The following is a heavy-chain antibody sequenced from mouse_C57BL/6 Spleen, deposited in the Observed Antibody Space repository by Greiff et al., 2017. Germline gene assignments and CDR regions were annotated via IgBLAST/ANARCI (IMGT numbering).Heavy chain of an antibody. CDR2: LNPYNGDT. Sequence: EVQLQQSGPELVKPGASVKISCKASGYSFTGYFMNCVMQSHGKSLAWIGRLNPYNGDTFSNQKFKGKATLPVDKSYSTDRMELRSLTSEDSAFYYCARALYCNYRYWDFDVGGTGTTVTVAS. D-gene: IGHD2-1*01. V-gene: IGHV1-20*01. CDR1: GYSFTGYF. CDR3: ARALYCNYRYWDFDV. J-gene: IGHJ1*03.